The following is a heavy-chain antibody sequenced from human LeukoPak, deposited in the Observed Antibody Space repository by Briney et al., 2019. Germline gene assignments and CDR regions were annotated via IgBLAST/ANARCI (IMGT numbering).Heavy chain of an antibody. CDR2: IYYSGST. Sequence: PSETLSLTCTVSGGSISSYYWSWIRQPPGKGLEWIGYIYYSGSTNYNPSLESRVTISVDTSKNQFSLKLSSVTAADTAVYYCARDKVGSGYSKYWYFDLWGRGTLVTVSS. V-gene: IGHV4-59*01. J-gene: IGHJ2*01. D-gene: IGHD3-22*01. CDR1: GGSISSYY. CDR3: ARDKVGSGYSKYWYFDL.